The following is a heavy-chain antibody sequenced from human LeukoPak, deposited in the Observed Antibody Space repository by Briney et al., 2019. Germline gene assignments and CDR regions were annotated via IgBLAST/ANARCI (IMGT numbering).Heavy chain of an antibody. V-gene: IGHV4-34*01. CDR1: GGSFSGYY. CDR3: ARGRIKTLMARGVNWFDP. J-gene: IGHJ5*02. CDR2: INHSGST. D-gene: IGHD3-10*01. Sequence: SETLSLTCAVYGGSFSGYYWSWIRQPPGKGLEWIGKINHSGSTNYNPSLKSRVTISVDTSKNQFSLKLSSVTAADTAVYYCARGRIKTLMARGVNWFDPWGQGTLVTVSS.